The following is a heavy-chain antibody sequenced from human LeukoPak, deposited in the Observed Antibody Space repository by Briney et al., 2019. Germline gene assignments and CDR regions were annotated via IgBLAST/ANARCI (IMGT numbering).Heavy chain of an antibody. J-gene: IGHJ6*02. CDR3: ARGLITGAAGTYYYYGMDV. CDR2: ISNSGGST. D-gene: IGHD6-13*01. Sequence: AGGSLRLSCVASGFIFSRYGMHWVRQAPGKGLEYVSAISNSGGSTYYANSVKGRFTISRDNSKNTLYLQMGSLRGEDMAVYYCARGLITGAAGTYYYYGMDVWGQGTTVTVSS. V-gene: IGHV3-64*01. CDR1: GFIFSRYG.